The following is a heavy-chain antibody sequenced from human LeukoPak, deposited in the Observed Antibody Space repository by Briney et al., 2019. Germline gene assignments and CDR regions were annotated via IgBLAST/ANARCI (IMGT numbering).Heavy chain of an antibody. CDR2: ISTYNDNT. V-gene: IGHV1-18*01. J-gene: IGHJ4*02. CDR3: ARIQSRIIAARPGNPAFDY. D-gene: IGHD6-6*01. Sequence: GASVKVSCKASGYTFTSYDISWVRQAPGQGLERMGWISTYNDNTHYAQKLQGRVTMTTDTSTSTVYMALKSLRSDDTAVYYCARIQSRIIAARPGNPAFDYWGRGTLVTVSS. CDR1: GYTFTSYD.